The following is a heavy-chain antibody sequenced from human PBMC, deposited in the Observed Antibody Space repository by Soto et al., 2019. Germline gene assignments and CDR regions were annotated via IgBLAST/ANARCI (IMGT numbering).Heavy chain of an antibody. CDR3: ARDPYSSGYFDY. D-gene: IGHD6-19*01. Sequence: EVQLVESGGGLVQPGGSLRLSCAASGFTFSSYSMNWVRQAPGKGLEWVSYIDSSGSTIYYADSVKGRFTISRDSAHNSRFLQMNSLRAEDTALYYCARDPYSSGYFDYWGQGTLVTVSS. V-gene: IGHV3-48*01. CDR1: GFTFSSYS. J-gene: IGHJ4*02. CDR2: IDSSGSTI.